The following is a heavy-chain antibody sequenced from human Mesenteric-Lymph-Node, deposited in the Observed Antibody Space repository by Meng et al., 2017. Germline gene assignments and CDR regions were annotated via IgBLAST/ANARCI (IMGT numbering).Heavy chain of an antibody. CDR2: INSNGGGT. J-gene: IGHJ3*02. V-gene: IGHV3-74*03. D-gene: IGHD5/OR15-5a*01. Sequence: GESLKISCAASGFSFNNYWMHWVRQAPGKGLVWVSRINSNGGGTTYADSVRGRLTISRDNAENTLYLQMNSLRVEDTAVYFCARVQGSTPFDIWGQGTMVTVSS. CDR3: ARVQGSTPFDI. CDR1: GFSFNNYW.